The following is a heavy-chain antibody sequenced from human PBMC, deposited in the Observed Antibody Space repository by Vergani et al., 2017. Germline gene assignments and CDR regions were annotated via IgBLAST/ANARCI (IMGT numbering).Heavy chain of an antibody. Sequence: QLQLQESGPGLVKPSATLCLTCSVSGASIRSSNYYWGWIRQPPGKVLEWIASIYYSGSTYYNPSLKSRVTISVDTSKNQFSLTLSSVTAADTAVYFCAGHSXVEWLVKLGWIDPWGQGILVTVSS. D-gene: IGHD6-19*01. V-gene: IGHV4-39*01. CDR2: IYYSGST. CDR1: GASIRSSNYY. CDR3: AGHSXVEWLVKLGWIDP. J-gene: IGHJ5*02.